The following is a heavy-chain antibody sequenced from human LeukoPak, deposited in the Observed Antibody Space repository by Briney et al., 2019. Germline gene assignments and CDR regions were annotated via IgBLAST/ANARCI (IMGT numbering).Heavy chain of an antibody. V-gene: IGHV3-48*02. CDR3: ARGRGLTLSYHYFDY. CDR2: ISSGSSTT. J-gene: IGHJ4*02. D-gene: IGHD3-10*01. CDR1: GFTFSPLG. Sequence: GGSLRLSCAASGFTFSPLGMNWVRQAPGRGLKWVSYISSGSSTTYYADSVKGRFTISRDNAKNSLYLQVNSLRDEDTAVYYCARGRGLTLSYHYFDYWGQGTLVTVSS.